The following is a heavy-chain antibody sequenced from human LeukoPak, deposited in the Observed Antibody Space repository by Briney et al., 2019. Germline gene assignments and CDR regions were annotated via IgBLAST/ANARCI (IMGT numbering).Heavy chain of an antibody. CDR1: GFAFSSYW. J-gene: IGHJ5*02. CDR2: IKQDGSEK. CDR3: ARVSSDFWSNWFDP. D-gene: IGHD3-3*01. V-gene: IGHV3-7*01. Sequence: GGSLRLSCAASGFAFSSYWMSWVRQAPGKGLEWVANIKQDGSEKYYVDSVKGRFTISSDNAKNSLYLQMNSLRAEDTAVYYCARVSSDFWSNWFDPWGQGTLVTVSS.